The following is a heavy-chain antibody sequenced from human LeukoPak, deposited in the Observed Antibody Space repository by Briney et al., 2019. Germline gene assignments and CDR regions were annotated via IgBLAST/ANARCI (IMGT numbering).Heavy chain of an antibody. CDR3: STTYYYDGSEGY. D-gene: IGHD3-22*01. CDR1: GFTFSNSW. J-gene: IGHJ4*02. CDR2: IKSKTDGGTT. V-gene: IGHV3-15*07. Sequence: GGSLRLSCAASGFTFSNSWLNCVRQAPGKGLEWVGRIKSKTDGGTTDYAAPVKGRFTISSDDSKNTLYLQMNSLKTEDTAVYYCSTTYYYDGSEGYWGQGTLVTVSS.